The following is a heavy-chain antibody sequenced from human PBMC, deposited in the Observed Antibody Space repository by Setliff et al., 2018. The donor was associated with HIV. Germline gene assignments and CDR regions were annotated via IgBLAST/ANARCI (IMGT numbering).Heavy chain of an antibody. J-gene: IGHJ4*02. CDR3: ARGDSFVYSYVYPDY. Sequence: GGSLRLSCAASGFIFGDYGMSWVRQAPGKGLEWVSGINWDGSDTGYADSVKGRFTISRDNAKNSLYLQTNSLRAEDTAVYYCARGDSFVYSYVYPDYWGQGTLVTVSS. CDR2: INWDGSDT. D-gene: IGHD3-22*01. V-gene: IGHV3-20*04. CDR1: GFIFGDYG.